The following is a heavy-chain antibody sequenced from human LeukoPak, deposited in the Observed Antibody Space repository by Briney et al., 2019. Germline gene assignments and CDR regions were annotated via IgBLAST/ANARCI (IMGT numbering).Heavy chain of an antibody. CDR3: ARDMYYYDSSGYYYFDY. CDR2: INHSGST. CDR1: GGSFSGYY. Sequence: SETLSLTCAVYGGSFSGYYWSWIRQPPGKGLEWIGEINHSGSTNYNPSLKSRVTISVDTSMNQFSLKLSSVTAADTAVYYCARDMYYYDSSGYYYFDYWGQGTLVTVSS. D-gene: IGHD3-22*01. J-gene: IGHJ4*02. V-gene: IGHV4-34*01.